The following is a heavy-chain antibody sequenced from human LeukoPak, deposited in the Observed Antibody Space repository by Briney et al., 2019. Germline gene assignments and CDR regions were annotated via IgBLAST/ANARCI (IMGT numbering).Heavy chain of an antibody. CDR1: GFTFSDYY. J-gene: IGHJ6*02. CDR2: ISSSGSTI. D-gene: IGHD4-17*01. Sequence: GGSLRLSCAASGFTFSDYYMTWIRQAPGKGLERISYISSSGSTIHYADSVKGRFTISRDNAKNSLYLQMNSLRAEDTAVYYCARVTVTNYYYGMDVWGQGTTVTVSS. V-gene: IGHV3-11*01. CDR3: ARVTVTNYYYGMDV.